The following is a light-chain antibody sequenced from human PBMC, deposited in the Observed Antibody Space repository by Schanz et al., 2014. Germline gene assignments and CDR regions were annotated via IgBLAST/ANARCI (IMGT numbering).Light chain of an antibody. V-gene: IGLV1-51*01. J-gene: IGLJ2*01. CDR1: SSNIGDNS. Sequence: QSVLTQPPSVSAPPGQKVTISCSGSSSNIGDNSVSWYQHFPGTAPKVLIYDDDERPSGIPDRFSGSKSGTSATLGITGLQTGDEADYYCGSWDSSLSAVFGGGTKLTVL. CDR3: GSWDSSLSAV. CDR2: DDD.